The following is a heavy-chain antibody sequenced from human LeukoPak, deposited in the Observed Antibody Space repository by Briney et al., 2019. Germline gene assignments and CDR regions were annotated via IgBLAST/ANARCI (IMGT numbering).Heavy chain of an antibody. D-gene: IGHD1-1*01. CDR2: IYYSGST. CDR3: ARPPGSGTTGDDY. V-gene: IGHV4-39*01. CDR1: GGSISSSSYY. J-gene: IGHJ4*02. Sequence: SETLSLTCTVSGGSISSSSYYWGWIRQPPGKGLEWIGSIYYSGSTYYNPSPKSRVTISVDTSKNQFSLKLSSVIAADTAVYYCARPPGSGTTGDDYWGQGTLVTVSS.